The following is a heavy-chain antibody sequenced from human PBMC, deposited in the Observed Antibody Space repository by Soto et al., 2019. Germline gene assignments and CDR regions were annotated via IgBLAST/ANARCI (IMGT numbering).Heavy chain of an antibody. CDR3: ARIEEAAGLGY. J-gene: IGHJ4*02. Sequence: GGSLRLSCAVSGFTFSSYAMSWARQAPWKGLEWVSSISASGGGRYYGDSVKGRFTISRDNSKNTLYLQMNSLKTEDTAVYYCARIEEAAGLGYWGQGTLVTVSS. D-gene: IGHD6-13*01. V-gene: IGHV3-23*01. CDR1: GFTFSSYA. CDR2: ISASGGGR.